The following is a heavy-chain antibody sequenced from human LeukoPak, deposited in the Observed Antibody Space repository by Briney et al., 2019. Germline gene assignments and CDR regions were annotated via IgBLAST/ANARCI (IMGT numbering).Heavy chain of an antibody. CDR3: ARHGRDIVVVPAVTDY. CDR1: GGSISSSNW. J-gene: IGHJ4*02. V-gene: IGHV4-4*02. Sequence: PSGTLSLTCAVSGGSISSSNWWSWVRQPPGKGLEWIGEIYHSGSTNYNPSLKSRVTISVDTSKNQFSLKLSSVTAADTAVYYCARHGRDIVVVPAVTDYWGQGTLVTVSS. CDR2: IYHSGST. D-gene: IGHD2-2*01.